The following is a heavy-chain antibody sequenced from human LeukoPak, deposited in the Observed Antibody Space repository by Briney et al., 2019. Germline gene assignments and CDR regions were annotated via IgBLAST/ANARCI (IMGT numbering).Heavy chain of an antibody. V-gene: IGHV1-8*01. CDR1: GYTFTSYD. Sequence: ASVKVSCKASGYTFTSYDINWVRQATGQGLEWMGWMNPNSGNTGYAQKFQGRVTMTRNTSISTAYMELSSLRAEDTAVYYCAKDFGQLVPTAKYYYYYYMDVWGKGTTVTVSS. CDR2: MNPNSGNT. J-gene: IGHJ6*03. CDR3: AKDFGQLVPTAKYYYYYYMDV. D-gene: IGHD6-13*01.